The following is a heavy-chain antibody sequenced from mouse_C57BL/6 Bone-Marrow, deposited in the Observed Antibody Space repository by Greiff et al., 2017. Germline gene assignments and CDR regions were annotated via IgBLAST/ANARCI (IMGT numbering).Heavy chain of an antibody. V-gene: IGHV1-69*01. CDR1: GYTFTSYW. D-gene: IGHD2-4*01. J-gene: IGHJ1*03. CDR3: ASCYYDYDEYFDV. Sequence: QVQLQQPGAELVMPGASVKLSCKASGYTFTSYWMHWVKQRPGQGLEWIGEIDPSDSYTNYNQKFKGKSTLTVDKSSSTAYMQLSSLTSEDSAVYYCASCYYDYDEYFDVWGTGTTVTVSA. CDR2: IDPSDSYT.